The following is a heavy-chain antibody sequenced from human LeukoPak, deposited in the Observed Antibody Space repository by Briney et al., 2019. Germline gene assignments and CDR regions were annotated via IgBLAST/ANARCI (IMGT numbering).Heavy chain of an antibody. V-gene: IGHV1-24*01. J-gene: IGHJ3*02. D-gene: IGHD3-22*01. CDR1: GYTFTSFY. CDR3: AGLFRRGDAFDI. Sequence: ASVKVSCKASGYTFTSFYMHWVRQAPGQGLEWMGGFDPEDGETIYAQKFQGRVTMTEDTSTDTAYMELSSLRSEDTAVYYCAGLFRRGDAFDIWGQGTMVTVSS. CDR2: FDPEDGET.